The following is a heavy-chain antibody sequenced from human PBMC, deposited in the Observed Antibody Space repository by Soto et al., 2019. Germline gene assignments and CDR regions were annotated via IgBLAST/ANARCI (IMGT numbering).Heavy chain of an antibody. CDR2: ISSSSSYI. Sequence: EVQLVESGGGLVKSGGSLRLSCAASGFTFSSYSMNWVRQAPGKGLEWVSSISSSSSYIYYADSVKGRFTISRDNAKNSLYLQMNSLRAEDTAVYYCARALYYYYDSNAAGFGMDVWGQGTTVTVSS. D-gene: IGHD3-22*01. CDR1: GFTFSSYS. J-gene: IGHJ6*02. CDR3: ARALYYYYDSNAAGFGMDV. V-gene: IGHV3-21*01.